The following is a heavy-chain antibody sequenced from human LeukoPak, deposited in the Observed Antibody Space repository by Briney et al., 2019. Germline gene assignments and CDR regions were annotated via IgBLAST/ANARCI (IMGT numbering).Heavy chain of an antibody. Sequence: GGTLRLSCAASGFTFSSYAMTWVRQAPGKGLEWVSAISGSGGSTYYVDSVKGRFTISRDNSKNTLYLQMNSLRAEDTAVYYCAKGPYSGSYFGRDYWGQGTLVTVSS. J-gene: IGHJ4*02. CDR2: ISGSGGST. CDR1: GFTFSSYA. CDR3: AKGPYSGSYFGRDY. V-gene: IGHV3-23*01. D-gene: IGHD1-26*01.